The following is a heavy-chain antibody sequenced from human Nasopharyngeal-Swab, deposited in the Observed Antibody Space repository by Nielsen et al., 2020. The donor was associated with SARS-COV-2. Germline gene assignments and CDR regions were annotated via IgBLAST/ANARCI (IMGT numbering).Heavy chain of an antibody. D-gene: IGHD3-22*01. Sequence: RQPPGKGLEWVSYISSSSSTIYYADSVKGRFTISRDNAKNSLYLQMSSLRAEDTAVYYCARALHIYYYDSSGYFGDAFDIWGQGTMGTVSS. V-gene: IGHV3-48*01. CDR3: ARALHIYYYDSSGYFGDAFDI. J-gene: IGHJ3*02. CDR2: ISSSSSTI.